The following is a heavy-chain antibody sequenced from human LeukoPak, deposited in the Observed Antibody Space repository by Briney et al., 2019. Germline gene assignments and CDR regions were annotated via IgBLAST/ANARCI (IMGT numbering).Heavy chain of an antibody. CDR1: GGSISSSGYY. CDR2: INYSGTT. Sequence: SETLSLTCIVSGGSISSSGYYWGWLRQPPGKGLEWIGSINYSGTTYCNPSLRSRVIISVDTSKNQFSLKLSSVTAADTAVYYCARVDIVIVPSANFDCWGQGTLVTVSS. D-gene: IGHD2-2*01. V-gene: IGHV4-39*01. J-gene: IGHJ4*02. CDR3: ARVDIVIVPSANFDC.